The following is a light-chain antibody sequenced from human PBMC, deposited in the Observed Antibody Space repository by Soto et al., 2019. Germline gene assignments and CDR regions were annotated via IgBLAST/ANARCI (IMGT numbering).Light chain of an antibody. J-gene: IGLJ1*01. V-gene: IGLV2-14*01. CDR2: EVN. CDR1: NSDVGGYNY. Sequence: QSALTQPASVSLSPGQSITISCTGTNSDVGGYNYVSLYQQHPGKAPKLMIYEVNNRPSGVSNRFSGSKSGNTASLTISGLQAEDEADYYCSSFTITTTLYVFGTGTKVTVL. CDR3: SSFTITTTLYV.